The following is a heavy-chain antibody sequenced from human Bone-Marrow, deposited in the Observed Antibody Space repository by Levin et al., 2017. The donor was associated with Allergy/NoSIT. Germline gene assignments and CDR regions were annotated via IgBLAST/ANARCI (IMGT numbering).Heavy chain of an antibody. V-gene: IGHV1-46*01. D-gene: IGHD2-21*02. CDR1: GYTFTSHY. Sequence: VASVKVSCKASGYTFTSHYMHWVRQAPGQGLEWMGLINPTGGSTIYAQRFQGRVTMSRDTSTSTDYMELRSLRSDDTAAYFCARDVSFDDVTWWLDTWGQGTLVTVSS. CDR2: INPTGGST. CDR3: ARDVSFDDVTWWLDT. J-gene: IGHJ5*02.